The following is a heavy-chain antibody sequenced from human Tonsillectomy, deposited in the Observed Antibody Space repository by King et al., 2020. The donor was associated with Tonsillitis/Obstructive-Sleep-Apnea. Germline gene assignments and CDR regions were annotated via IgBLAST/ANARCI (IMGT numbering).Heavy chain of an antibody. J-gene: IGHJ3*02. D-gene: IGHD3-22*01. Sequence: VQLQESGPGLVKPSETLSLTCTVSGGSISSYYWSWIRPPPGKGLEWIGYIYYSGSTNYNPSLKSRVTISVDTSKNQFSLKLSSVTAADTAVYYCASLYYYCSSGYSNDAFDIWGQGTMVTVSS. V-gene: IGHV4-59*08. CDR2: IYYSGST. CDR1: GGSISSYY. CDR3: ASLYYYCSSGYSNDAFDI.